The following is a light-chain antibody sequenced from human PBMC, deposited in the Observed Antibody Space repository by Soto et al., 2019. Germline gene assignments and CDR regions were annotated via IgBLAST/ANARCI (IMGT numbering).Light chain of an antibody. CDR1: SSNIGGNS. V-gene: IGLV1-51*01. J-gene: IGLJ1*01. CDR2: DDN. Sequence: QSVLSRPPSASGTPGQSVTISCSGSSSNIGGNSVSWYQQLPGTAPKLLIYDDNKRPSGIPDRFSGSKSGTSATLGITGFQTGDEADYYCGSWDSSLSAYVFGTGTKVT. CDR3: GSWDSSLSAYV.